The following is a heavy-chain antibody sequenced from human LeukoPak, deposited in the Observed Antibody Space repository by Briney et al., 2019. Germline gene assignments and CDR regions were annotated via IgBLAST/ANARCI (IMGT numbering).Heavy chain of an antibody. D-gene: IGHD1-26*01. CDR3: VRDDGATKPC. CDR2: IKRDGSEK. V-gene: IGHV3-7*01. Sequence: GGSLRLSCAASGFTLSSYWMSWVRQAPGKGPEWVANIKRDGSEKYYVDSVKGRFTISRDNAKNSLYLQMNSLRVEDTAVYYCVRDDGATKPCWGQGTLVTVSS. CDR1: GFTLSSYW. J-gene: IGHJ4*02.